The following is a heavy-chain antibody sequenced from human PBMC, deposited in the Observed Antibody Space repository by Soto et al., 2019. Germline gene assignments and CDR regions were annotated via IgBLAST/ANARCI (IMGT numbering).Heavy chain of an antibody. D-gene: IGHD6-13*01. CDR2: IDPGDSKT. V-gene: IGHV5-10-1*01. CDR1: GYNFDTYW. CDR3: ARRIAAAGGYYYYAFDV. Sequence: GESLKISCKGSGYNFDTYWINWVRQMPGKGLEWMGRIDPGDSKTKYSPSLEGHITISVDTSINTTYLQWSSLKASDTAIYYCARRIAAAGGYYYYAFDVWGQGTEVTVSS. J-gene: IGHJ6*02.